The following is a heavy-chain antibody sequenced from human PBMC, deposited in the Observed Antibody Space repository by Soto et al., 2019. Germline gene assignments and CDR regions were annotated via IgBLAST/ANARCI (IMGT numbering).Heavy chain of an antibody. D-gene: IGHD3-10*02. Sequence: SETLSLTCAVSGGSISSGGYSWSWIRQPPGKGLEWIGYIYHSGSTYYNPSLKSRVTISVDRSKNQFSLKLSSVTAADTAVYYCASVRGGYYYARDVWGQGTTVTVSS. CDR2: IYHSGST. V-gene: IGHV4-30-2*01. CDR3: ASVRGGYYYARDV. J-gene: IGHJ6*02. CDR1: GGSISSGGYS.